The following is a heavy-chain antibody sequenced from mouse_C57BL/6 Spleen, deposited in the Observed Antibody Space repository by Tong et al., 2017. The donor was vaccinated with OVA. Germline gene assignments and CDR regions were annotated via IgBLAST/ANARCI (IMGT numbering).Heavy chain of an antibody. CDR1: GYTFTNYI. V-gene: IGHV14-3*01. J-gene: IGHJ2*01. CDR2: IDPANGNT. CDR3: ARLRVVARDYFDY. Sequence: EVQLQESGAELVKPGASVKLSCKASGYTFTNYIINWVKQRPEQGLEWIGRIDPANGNTKYAPKFQGKATITADTSSNTAYLQLSSLTSEDSAVYYCARLRVVARDYFDYWGQGTTLTVSS. D-gene: IGHD1-1*01.